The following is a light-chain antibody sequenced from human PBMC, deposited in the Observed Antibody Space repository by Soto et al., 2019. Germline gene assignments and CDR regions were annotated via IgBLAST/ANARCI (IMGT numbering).Light chain of an antibody. CDR2: DAS. CDR1: QYIGIA. J-gene: IGKJ1*01. V-gene: IGKV3-15*01. Sequence: EVVLTQSPATLSVSGWDRATVSCGASQYIGIAVAWYHQRSGQAPRLLIFDASIRVPTTPARFSGSVSGTEFTLTISSMESEDFAVYFCQQYGDRPRTFGQGTKVDIK. CDR3: QQYGDRPRT.